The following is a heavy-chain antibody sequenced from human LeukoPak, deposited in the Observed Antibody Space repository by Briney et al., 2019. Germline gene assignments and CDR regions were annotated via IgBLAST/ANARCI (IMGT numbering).Heavy chain of an antibody. V-gene: IGHV3-23*01. CDR1: GFRFSSYA. CDR3: AKDEASSGYYFYYFDY. CDR2: ISGSGVST. D-gene: IGHD3-22*01. Sequence: GGSLRLSCAASGFRFSSYAMSWVRQAPGKGLEWVSAISGSGVSTYYADSVKGRFTVSRDNSKNTLYLQMNSLRAEDTAVYYCAKDEASSGYYFYYFDYWGQGTLVTVSS. J-gene: IGHJ4*02.